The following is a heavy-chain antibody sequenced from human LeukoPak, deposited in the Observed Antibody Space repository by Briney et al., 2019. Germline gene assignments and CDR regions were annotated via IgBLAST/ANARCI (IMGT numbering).Heavy chain of an antibody. J-gene: IGHJ4*02. Sequence: GGSLRLSCAASGFTFTSYGISWVRQAPGQGLEWMGWISAYNGNTNYAQKLQGRVTMTTDTSTSTAYMELRSLRSDDTAVYYCAREIIPMDSSGLLGYWGQGTLVTVSS. D-gene: IGHD6-19*01. CDR3: AREIIPMDSSGLLGY. CDR2: ISAYNGNT. V-gene: IGHV1-18*01. CDR1: GFTFTSYG.